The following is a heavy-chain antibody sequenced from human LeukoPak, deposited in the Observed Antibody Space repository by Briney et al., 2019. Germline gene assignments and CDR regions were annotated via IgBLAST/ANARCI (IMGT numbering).Heavy chain of an antibody. D-gene: IGHD6-19*01. CDR2: ISSNGGST. Sequence: PGGSLRLSCAASGFTFSSYAMHWVRQAPGKGLEYVSAISSNGGSTYYANSVKGRFTISRDNSKNTLYLQMGSLRAEDMAVYYCARGIVAGSYWYFDLWGRGTLVTVSS. V-gene: IGHV3-64*01. CDR1: GFTFSSYA. CDR3: ARGIVAGSYWYFDL. J-gene: IGHJ2*01.